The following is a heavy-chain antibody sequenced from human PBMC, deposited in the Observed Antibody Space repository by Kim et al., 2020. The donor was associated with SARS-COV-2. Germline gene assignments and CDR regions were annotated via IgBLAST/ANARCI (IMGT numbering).Heavy chain of an antibody. CDR1: GFTFSSYA. CDR3: ARGKCSSTSCYYNWFDP. Sequence: GGSLRLSCAASGFTFSSYAMHWVRQAPGKGLEWVAVISYDGSNKYYADSVKGRFTISRDNSKNTLYLQMNSLRAEDTAVYYCARGKCSSTSCYYNWFDPWGQGTLVTVSS. D-gene: IGHD2-2*01. CDR2: ISYDGSNK. V-gene: IGHV3-30*14. J-gene: IGHJ5*02.